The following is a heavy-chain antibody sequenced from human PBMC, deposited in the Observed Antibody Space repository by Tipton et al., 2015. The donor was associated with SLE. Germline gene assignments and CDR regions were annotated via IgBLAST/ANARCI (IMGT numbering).Heavy chain of an antibody. D-gene: IGHD1-14*01. Sequence: SLRLSCVASGFNFEDNGLSWVRQAPGKGLEWVAGMNWNGISSGYADSVKGRFTISRDNARNSLYLQMNSLRVEDTAFYYCAVTEREFDHWGQGTLVTVSS. CDR1: GFNFEDNG. V-gene: IGHV3-20*04. CDR2: MNWNGISS. CDR3: AVTEREFDH. J-gene: IGHJ4*02.